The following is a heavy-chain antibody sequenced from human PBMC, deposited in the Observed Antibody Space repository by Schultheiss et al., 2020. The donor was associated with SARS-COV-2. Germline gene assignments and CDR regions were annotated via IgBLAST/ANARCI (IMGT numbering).Heavy chain of an antibody. CDR3: ARDFGGIAAAGPDY. Sequence: GGSLRLSCVASRVTFSNSDMHWVRQAPGKGLEWVAVIWYDGSNKYYADSVKGRFTISRDNSKNTLYLQMNSLRAEDTAVYYCARDFGGIAAAGPDYWGQGTLVTVSS. CDR2: IWYDGSNK. J-gene: IGHJ4*02. V-gene: IGHV3-33*08. CDR1: RVTFSNSD. D-gene: IGHD6-13*01.